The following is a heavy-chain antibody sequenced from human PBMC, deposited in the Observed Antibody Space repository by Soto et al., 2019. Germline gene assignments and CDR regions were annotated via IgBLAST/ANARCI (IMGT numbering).Heavy chain of an antibody. CDR3: ARGPRGLYHHDY. J-gene: IGHJ4*02. Sequence: GGSLRLSCAASGFTFSNYAVSWVRQAPGKGLEWVSRINMDGSSTNYADSVKGRFTISRDNAKNTLYLQMNSLRVDDTAVYYCARGPRGLYHHDYWGQGALVTVSS. CDR2: INMDGSST. D-gene: IGHD2-2*01. V-gene: IGHV3-74*01. CDR1: GFTFSNYA.